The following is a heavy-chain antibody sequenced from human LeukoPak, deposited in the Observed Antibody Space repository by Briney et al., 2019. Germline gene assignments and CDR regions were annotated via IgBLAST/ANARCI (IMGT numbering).Heavy chain of an antibody. CDR3: ARVRYRGETGTTFSYYYMDV. CDR1: GFTFSSYW. CDR2: IKQDGSEK. V-gene: IGHV3-7*03. D-gene: IGHD1-7*01. J-gene: IGHJ6*03. Sequence: PGGSLRLSCAASGFTFSSYWMNWVRQAPGKGLEWVANIKQDGSEKYYVDSVKGRFTISRDNAKNSLYLQMNSLRSDDTAVYYCARVRYRGETGTTFSYYYMDVWGKGTTVTVSS.